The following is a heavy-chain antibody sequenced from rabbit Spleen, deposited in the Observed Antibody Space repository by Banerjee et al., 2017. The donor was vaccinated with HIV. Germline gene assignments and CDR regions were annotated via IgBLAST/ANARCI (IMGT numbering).Heavy chain of an antibody. J-gene: IGHJ4*01. CDR2: ISANSGST. D-gene: IGHD4-1*01. V-gene: IGHV1S45*01. CDR1: GFSFSTNYV. Sequence: QEQLEESGGDLVKPGASLTLTCTASGFSFSTNYVICWVRQAPGKGLEWIACISANSGSTYYASWAKGRFTISKTSSTTVTLQMTSLTAADTAAYFCARDGYSRGVHGWLDNFNLWGPGTLVTVS. CDR3: ARDGYSRGVHGWLDNFNL.